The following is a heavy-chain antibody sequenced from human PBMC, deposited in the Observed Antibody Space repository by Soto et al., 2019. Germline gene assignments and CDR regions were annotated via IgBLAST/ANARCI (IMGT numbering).Heavy chain of an antibody. CDR3: ARVPYSYGGDYYYGMDV. D-gene: IGHD5-18*01. V-gene: IGHV1-69*13. Sequence: ASVKVSCKASGGTFSSYAISWVRQAPGQGLEWMGGIIPIFGTANYAQKFQGRVTITADESTGTAYMELSSLRSEDTAVYYCARVPYSYGGDYYYGMDVWGQGTTVTVSS. CDR1: GGTFSSYA. J-gene: IGHJ6*02. CDR2: IIPIFGTA.